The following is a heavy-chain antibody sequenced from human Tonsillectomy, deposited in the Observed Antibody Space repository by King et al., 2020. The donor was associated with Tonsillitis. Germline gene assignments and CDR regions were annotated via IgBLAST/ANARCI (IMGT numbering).Heavy chain of an antibody. V-gene: IGHV3-9*01. CDR2: ISWNSGSI. Sequence: VQLVESGGGLVQPGRSLRLSCAASGFTFDDYAMHWVRQAPGKGLEWVSGISWNSGSIDYAESVKGRFTISRDNAKNSLYLQMNSLRDEDTAMYYCAKERGPLVVVTDTKSFFCDMDVWGQGTTVTVSS. J-gene: IGHJ6*02. CDR3: AKERGPLVVVTDTKSFFCDMDV. D-gene: IGHD2-21*02. CDR1: GFTFDDYA.